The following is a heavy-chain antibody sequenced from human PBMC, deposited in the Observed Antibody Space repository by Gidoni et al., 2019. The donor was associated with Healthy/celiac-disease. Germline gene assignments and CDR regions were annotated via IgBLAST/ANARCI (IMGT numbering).Heavy chain of an antibody. Sequence: EVQLVESGGGLVQPGGSLKLYCAASGFTFSGSAMHWVRQASGKGLEWVVRIRSKANSYATAYASSVKGRFTISRDDSKNTAYLQMNSLKTEDTAVYYCTTPLRYYDSSGRLDDAFDIWGQGTMVTVSS. J-gene: IGHJ3*02. D-gene: IGHD3-22*01. CDR2: IRSKANSYAT. V-gene: IGHV3-73*02. CDR3: TTPLRYYDSSGRLDDAFDI. CDR1: GFTFSGSA.